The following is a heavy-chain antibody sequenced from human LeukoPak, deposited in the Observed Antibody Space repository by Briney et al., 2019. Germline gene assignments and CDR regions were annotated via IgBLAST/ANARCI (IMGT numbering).Heavy chain of an antibody. Sequence: SSETLSLTCTVSGGSISSYYWSWIRQHPGKGLEWIGYIYYSGSTYYNPSLKSRVTISVDTSKNQFSLKLSSVTAADTAVYYCARGPRTSGGLDYWGQGTLVTVSS. CDR3: ARGPRTSGGLDY. CDR2: IYYSGST. D-gene: IGHD3-10*01. J-gene: IGHJ4*02. CDR1: GGSISSYY. V-gene: IGHV4-59*06.